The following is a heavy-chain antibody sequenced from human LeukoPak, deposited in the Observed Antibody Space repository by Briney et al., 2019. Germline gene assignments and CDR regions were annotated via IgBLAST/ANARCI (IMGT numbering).Heavy chain of an antibody. D-gene: IGHD6-6*01. Sequence: GGSLRLACAASGFTFSDDPMKWVRQAPGKGLEWVAHIRSRRITISSADSVKGRFTISRDNSTNTLYLQMTSLRAEDTAVYYCARDQFGQLITWGQGTLVTVSS. CDR1: GFTFSDDP. CDR3: ARDQFGQLIT. V-gene: IGHV3-48*01. CDR2: IRSRRITI. J-gene: IGHJ5*02.